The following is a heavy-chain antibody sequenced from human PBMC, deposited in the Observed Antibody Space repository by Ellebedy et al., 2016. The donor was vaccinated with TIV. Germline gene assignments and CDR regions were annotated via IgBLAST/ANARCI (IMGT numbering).Heavy chain of an antibody. CDR2: INQSGRT. CDR1: GGSFSGYY. Sequence: SETLSLTCAVYGGSFSGYYWSWIRQPPGKGLEWIGEINQSGRTNYNPSLDKGRVTIAVDTSKNQVSLRLSSVTAADTAVYYCAEGRSGWYYFDYWGQGTPVTVSS. CDR3: AEGRSGWYYFDY. V-gene: IGHV4-34*01. D-gene: IGHD6-19*01. J-gene: IGHJ4*02.